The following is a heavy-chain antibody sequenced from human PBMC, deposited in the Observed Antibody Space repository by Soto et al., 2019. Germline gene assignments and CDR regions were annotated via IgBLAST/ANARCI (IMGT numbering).Heavy chain of an antibody. Sequence: SETLSLTCAVYGGSFSGYYWSWIRQPPGKGLEWIGEIKHSGSTNYNPSLKSRVTISVDTSKKQFSLKLNSVTAADTAVYYCARGRGAEHPFYYSFGMDVWGQGTT. V-gene: IGHV4-34*01. D-gene: IGHD3-16*01. CDR3: ARGRGAEHPFYYSFGMDV. CDR2: IKHSGST. J-gene: IGHJ6*02. CDR1: GGSFSGYY.